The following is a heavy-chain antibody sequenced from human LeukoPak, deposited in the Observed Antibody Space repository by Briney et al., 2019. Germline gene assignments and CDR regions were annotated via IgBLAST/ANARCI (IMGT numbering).Heavy chain of an antibody. Sequence: SETQSLTCTVSAGSISSYYWSWIRQPPGKGLEWIGYIYYSGSTNYNPSLKSRVTISVDTSKNQFSLKLSSVTAADTAVYYCAGTYYYDSSGLPFQHWGQGTLVTVSS. V-gene: IGHV4-59*01. CDR1: AGSISSYY. CDR3: AGTYYYDSSGLPFQH. CDR2: IYYSGST. J-gene: IGHJ1*01. D-gene: IGHD3-22*01.